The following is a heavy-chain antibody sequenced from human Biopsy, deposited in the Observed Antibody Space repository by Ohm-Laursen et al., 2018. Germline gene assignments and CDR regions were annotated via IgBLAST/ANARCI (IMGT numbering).Heavy chain of an antibody. CDR2: IYYHNGRS. CDR1: GGSISGYY. Sequence: SETLSLTCTVSGGSISGYYWTWIRQSPGKGLEWIGYIYYHNGRSSYNPSLQSRVTISVDTSKNHFSLRLRSVTPADTAIYYCARDRGYYSDRTVPGYFDLWGRDTLVTVSS. J-gene: IGHJ2*01. D-gene: IGHD3-22*01. V-gene: IGHV4-59*01. CDR3: ARDRGYYSDRTVPGYFDL.